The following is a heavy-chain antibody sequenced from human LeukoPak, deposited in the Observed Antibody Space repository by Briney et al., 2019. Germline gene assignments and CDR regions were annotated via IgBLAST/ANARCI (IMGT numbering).Heavy chain of an antibody. V-gene: IGHV3-64*01. CDR1: GSTFSSYA. CDR3: ARVSVVGATVGPFDH. D-gene: IGHD1-26*01. CDR2: ISSNGGST. Sequence: PGGSLRLSCAASGSTFSSYAMHWVRQAPGKGLEYVSAISSNGGSTYYANSVKGRFTISRDNSKNTLYLQMGSLRAEDMAVYYCARVSVVGATVGPFDHWGQGTLVTVSS. J-gene: IGHJ4*02.